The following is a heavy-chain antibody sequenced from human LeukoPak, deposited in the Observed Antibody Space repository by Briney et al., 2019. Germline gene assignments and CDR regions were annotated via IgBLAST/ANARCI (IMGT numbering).Heavy chain of an antibody. D-gene: IGHD1-14*01. Sequence: PSETLSLTCAVSGGSISSGGYSWSWIRQPPGKGLEWIGYIYHSGSTYYSPSLKSRVTISVDRSKDQFSLKLSSVTAADTAVYYCAREGALDPYGTFDYWGQGTLVTVSS. J-gene: IGHJ4*01. CDR2: IYHSGST. CDR3: AREGALDPYGTFDY. V-gene: IGHV4-30-2*01. CDR1: GGSISSGGYS.